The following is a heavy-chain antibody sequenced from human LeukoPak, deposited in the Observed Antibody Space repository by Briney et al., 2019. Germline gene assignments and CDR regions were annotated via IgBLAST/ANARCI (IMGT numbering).Heavy chain of an antibody. Sequence: SETLSLTCTVSGGSINSFYGGWIRQPPGNELEWIGNIYYSGTTNYNPALRSRVTMSVDTSTNPFSLQLSSVTAAATAVYYCATDRSSGYQGSFDYWGQGTLVTVSS. CDR3: ATDRSSGYQGSFDY. V-gene: IGHV4-59*01. CDR1: GGSINSFY. D-gene: IGHD3-22*01. J-gene: IGHJ4*02. CDR2: IYYSGTT.